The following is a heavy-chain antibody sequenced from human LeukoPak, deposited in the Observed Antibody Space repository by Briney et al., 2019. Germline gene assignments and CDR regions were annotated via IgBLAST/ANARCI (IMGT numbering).Heavy chain of an antibody. CDR3: ARDYYDSSGYYFAFDI. CDR2: ISGYNGNT. J-gene: IGHJ3*02. V-gene: IGHV1-8*03. Sequence: GASVKVSCKASGYTFTGYYMHWVRQAPGQRLEWMGWISGYNGNTNYAQKFQGRVTITRNTSISTAYMELSSLRSEDTAVYYCARDYYDSSGYYFAFDIWGQGTMVTVSS. CDR1: GYTFTGYY. D-gene: IGHD3-22*01.